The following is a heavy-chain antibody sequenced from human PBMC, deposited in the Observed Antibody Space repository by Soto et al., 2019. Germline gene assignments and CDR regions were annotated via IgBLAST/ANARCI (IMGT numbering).Heavy chain of an antibody. CDR1: GGSITRGGYY. V-gene: IGHV4-31*03. CDR3: ARVLGAREASDI. J-gene: IGHJ3*02. CDR2: IYYTGTT. Sequence: QVQLQESGPGLVTPSQTLSLTCTVSGGSITRGGYYYTWIRQHPGKGLEWIGYIYYTGTTNYNPTLKSRVTISVDTSRNQVSLKLSSVTAADTAVYYCARVLGAREASDIWGQGTMVTVSS. D-gene: IGHD2-21*01.